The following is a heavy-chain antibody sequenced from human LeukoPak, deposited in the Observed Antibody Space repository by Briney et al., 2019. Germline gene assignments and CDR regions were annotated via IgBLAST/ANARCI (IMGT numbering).Heavy chain of an antibody. D-gene: IGHD3-9*01. V-gene: IGHV1-18*01. CDR2: ISAYNGNT. CDR3: VFEQKTAYEILTGYYSY. CDR1: GHTFTSYG. J-gene: IGHJ4*02. Sequence: ASVKVSCKASGHTFTSYGISWVRQAPGQGLECMGWISAYNGNTNYAQKLKGRVTMTTDTSTSTAYMELRSLRSDDTAVYFFVFEQKTAYEILTGYYSYWGPGTLVTVSS.